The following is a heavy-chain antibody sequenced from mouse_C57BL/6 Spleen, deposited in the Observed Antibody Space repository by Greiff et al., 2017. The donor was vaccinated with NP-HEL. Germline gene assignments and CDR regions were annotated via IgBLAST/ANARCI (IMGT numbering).Heavy chain of an antibody. V-gene: IGHV1-63*01. J-gene: IGHJ2*01. CDR1: GYTFTNYW. Sequence: QVQLQQSGAELVRPGTSVKMSCKASGYTFTNYWIGWAKQRPGHGLEWIGDIYPGGGYTTYYEKFKGKATLTADKSSSTAYMQFSSLTSEDSAIYYCARRSTVVFDYWGQGTTLTVSS. CDR2: IYPGGGYT. D-gene: IGHD1-1*01. CDR3: ARRSTVVFDY.